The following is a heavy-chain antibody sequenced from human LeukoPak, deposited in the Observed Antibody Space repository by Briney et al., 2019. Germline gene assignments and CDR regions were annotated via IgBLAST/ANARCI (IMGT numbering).Heavy chain of an antibody. J-gene: IGHJ4*03. CDR1: GGSFSRYY. V-gene: IGHV4-34*01. Sequence: PSETLSLTSAVYGGSFSRYYWSWIRQSPGKGLEWIAEIDHRGDTNYNPSVKSRVTISVDTSKNQFSLKVRSLTAADTAVYYCARGATISETGYFDFWGQGTLVTVSS. CDR3: ARGATISETGYFDF. D-gene: IGHD5-24*01. CDR2: IDHRGDT.